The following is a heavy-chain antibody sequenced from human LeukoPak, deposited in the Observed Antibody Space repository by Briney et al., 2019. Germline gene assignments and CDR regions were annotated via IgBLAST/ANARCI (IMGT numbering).Heavy chain of an antibody. D-gene: IGHD2-2*01. J-gene: IGHJ4*02. Sequence: SETLSLTCTVSGGSISSYYWSWIRQPPGKGLEWIGYIYYSGSTNYNPSLKSRVTISVDTSKNQFSLKLSSVTAADTAVYYCARHNAPRGPFDYWGQGTLVTVSS. V-gene: IGHV4-59*08. CDR3: ARHNAPRGPFDY. CDR1: GGSISSYY. CDR2: IYYSGST.